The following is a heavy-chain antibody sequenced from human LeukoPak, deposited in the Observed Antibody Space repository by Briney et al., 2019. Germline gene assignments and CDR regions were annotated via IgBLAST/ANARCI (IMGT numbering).Heavy chain of an antibody. CDR1: GGTFSSYA. CDR3: ATTRIAARPSWFDP. D-gene: IGHD6-6*01. J-gene: IGHJ5*02. Sequence: SVNVSFTASGGTFSSYAISWVRQAPGQGLGWMGGIIPIFGTANYAQKFQGRVTITADESTSTAYMELSSLRSEDTAVYYCATTRIAARPSWFDPWGQGTLVTVSS. V-gene: IGHV1-69*13. CDR2: IIPIFGTA.